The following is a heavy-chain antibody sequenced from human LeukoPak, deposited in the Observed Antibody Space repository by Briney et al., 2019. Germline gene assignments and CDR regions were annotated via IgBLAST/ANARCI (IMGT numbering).Heavy chain of an antibody. CDR1: GGSISSYY. Sequence: SETLSLTCTVSGGSISSYYWSWMRQPPGKGPEWIGFIHYTGSTNYNPSLKSRLTMSVDTSKNQFSLKLSSVTAADAAVYYCARLGYCSGGSCYYIDYWGQGTLVTVSS. V-gene: IGHV4-59*01. J-gene: IGHJ4*02. D-gene: IGHD2-15*01. CDR3: ARLGYCSGGSCYYIDY. CDR2: IHYTGST.